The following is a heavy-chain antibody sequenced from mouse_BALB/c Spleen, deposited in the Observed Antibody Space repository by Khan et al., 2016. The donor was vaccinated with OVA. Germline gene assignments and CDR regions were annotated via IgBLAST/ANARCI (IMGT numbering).Heavy chain of an antibody. D-gene: IGHD2-14*01. CDR1: GYTFTSYV. CDR2: IYPFNDDT. CDR3: ARNYGDDVYFDA. J-gene: IGHJ2*01. Sequence: VQLQQSGPELVKPGASVKMSCTASGYTFTSYVIHWVKQKPGQGLDWIGYIYPFNDDTKYNEKFKGKATLTSDKSSSPAYMEFSSLTSEDSAVDCCARNYGDDVYFDAWGQGTTLTVSS. V-gene: IGHV1S136*01.